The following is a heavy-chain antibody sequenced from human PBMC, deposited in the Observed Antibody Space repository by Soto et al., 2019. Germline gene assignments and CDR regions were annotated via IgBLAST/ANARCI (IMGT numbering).Heavy chain of an antibody. CDR3: AGAREYYDFWSVSPGVWYYGMDV. V-gene: IGHV1-18*01. Sequence: ASVKVSCKASVYTFTSYGISWVRQAPGQGLEWMGWISAYNGNTNYAQKLQGRVTMTTDTSTSTAYMELRSLRSDDTAVYYCAGAREYYDFWSVSPGVWYYGMDVWGQGTTVTVS. D-gene: IGHD3-3*01. J-gene: IGHJ6*02. CDR1: VYTFTSYG. CDR2: ISAYNGNT.